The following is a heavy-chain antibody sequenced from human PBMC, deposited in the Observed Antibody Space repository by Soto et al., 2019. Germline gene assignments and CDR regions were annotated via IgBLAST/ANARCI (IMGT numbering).Heavy chain of an antibody. J-gene: IGHJ6*02. V-gene: IGHV3-23*01. CDR2: ISGNGNGT. D-gene: IGHD6-6*01. CDR1: GFTFSSYA. CDR3: AREGGSSQPDYYYYYGMDV. Sequence: GGSLRLSCTVSGFTFSSYAMSWVRQAPGKGLEWVSAISGNGNGTYFADSVKGRFTISRDNSKNTLYLQMNSLRAEDTAVYYCAREGGSSQPDYYYYYGMDVWGQGTTVTVSS.